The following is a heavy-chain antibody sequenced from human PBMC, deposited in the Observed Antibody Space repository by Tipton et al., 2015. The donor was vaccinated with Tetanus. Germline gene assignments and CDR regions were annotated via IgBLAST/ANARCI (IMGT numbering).Heavy chain of an antibody. D-gene: IGHD6-13*01. V-gene: IGHV3-23*01. CDR1: GFTLSTYA. CDR2: ISGTGSTT. CDR3: GNWGYRSSWFHC. Sequence: SLRLSCAASGFTLSTYAMRWVRQAPGKGLEWVSGISGTGSTTWYADSVKGRFTISRDNSKNTLYLQMNSLRADDTAVYYCGNWGYRSSWFHCWGQGHLVTSPS. J-gene: IGHJ5*01.